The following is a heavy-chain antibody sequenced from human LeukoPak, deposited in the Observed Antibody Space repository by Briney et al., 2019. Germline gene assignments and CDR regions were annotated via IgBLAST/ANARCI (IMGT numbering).Heavy chain of an antibody. CDR3: ARDSSGWRSIFDY. V-gene: IGHV6-1*01. J-gene: IGHJ4*02. CDR2: TYYRSKWYS. Sequence: KPSQTLSLTCAISGDSVSSNSAAWHWIRQSPSRGLEWLGRTYYRSKWYSDYAVSVKSPLIINPDTPKNQFSLQLNSVTPEDTAVYYCARDSSGWRSIFDYWGQGTLVSVSS. CDR1: GDSVSSNSAA. D-gene: IGHD6-19*01.